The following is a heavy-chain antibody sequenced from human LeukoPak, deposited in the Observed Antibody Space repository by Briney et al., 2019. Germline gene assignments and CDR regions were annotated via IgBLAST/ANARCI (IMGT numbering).Heavy chain of an antibody. J-gene: IGHJ4*02. D-gene: IGHD3-22*01. V-gene: IGHV3-53*05. CDR3: AKAPYDTAPPDY. CDR2: IYSGGST. Sequence: GGSLRLSCAASGLTVSSNSMSWVRQAPGKGLEWVSFIYSGGSTYYADSVKGRFTISRDNSKNTLYLQMNSLRAEDTAVYYCAKAPYDTAPPDYWGQGTLVTVSS. CDR1: GLTVSSNS.